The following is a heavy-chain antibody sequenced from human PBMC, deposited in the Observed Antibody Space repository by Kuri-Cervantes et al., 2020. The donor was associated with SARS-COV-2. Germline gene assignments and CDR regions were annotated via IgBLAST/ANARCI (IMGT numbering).Heavy chain of an antibody. V-gene: IGHV1-69*05. CDR3: ARGLGDPSSGYFDY. CDR2: IIPIFGTA. D-gene: IGHD3-16*01. CDR1: GGTFSSYA. Sequence: ASVKVSCKASGGTFSSYAISWVRQAPGQGLEWMGGIIPIFGTANYAQKFQGRVTITTDESTSTAYMELSSLRSEDTAVYYCARGLGDPSSGYFDYWGQGTLLTVSS. J-gene: IGHJ4*02.